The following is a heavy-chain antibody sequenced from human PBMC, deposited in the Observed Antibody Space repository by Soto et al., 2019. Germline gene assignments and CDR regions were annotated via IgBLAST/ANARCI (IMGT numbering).Heavy chain of an antibody. CDR2: IYYSGST. CDR3: ARERVMTTVTYFDY. Sequence: QVQLQESGPGLVKPSETLSLTCTVSGGSISSYYWSWIRQPPGQGLEWIGYIYYSGSTNYNPSLKSRVTISVDTSKNQFALKLSSVTAADTAVYYCARERVMTTVTYFDYWGQGTLVTVSS. CDR1: GGSISSYY. J-gene: IGHJ4*02. D-gene: IGHD4-17*01. V-gene: IGHV4-59*01.